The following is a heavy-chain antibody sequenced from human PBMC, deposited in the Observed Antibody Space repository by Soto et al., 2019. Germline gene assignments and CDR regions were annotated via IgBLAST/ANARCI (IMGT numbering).Heavy chain of an antibody. Sequence: SETLSLTCAVYGGSFSGYYWSWIRQPPGKGLEWIGEINHSGSTNYNPSLKSRVTISVDTSKNQFSLKLSSVTAADTAVYYCARLRRETYYYYMDVWGNGTTVTVSS. CDR1: GGSFSGYY. V-gene: IGHV4-34*01. D-gene: IGHD3-16*01. CDR3: ARLRRETYYYYMDV. J-gene: IGHJ6*03. CDR2: INHSGST.